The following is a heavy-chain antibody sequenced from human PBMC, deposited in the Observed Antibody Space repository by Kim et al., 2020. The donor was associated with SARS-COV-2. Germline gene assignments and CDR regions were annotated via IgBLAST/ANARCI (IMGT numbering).Heavy chain of an antibody. V-gene: IGHV3-33*01. Sequence: GGSLRLSCAASGFTFSSYGMHWVRQAPGKGLEWVAVIWYDGSNKYYADSVKGRFTISRDNSKNTLYLQMNSLRAEDTAVYYCARGRLYYDSSGYCADFDYWGQGTLVTVSS. CDR1: GFTFSSYG. J-gene: IGHJ4*02. CDR3: ARGRLYYDSSGYCADFDY. D-gene: IGHD3-22*01. CDR2: IWYDGSNK.